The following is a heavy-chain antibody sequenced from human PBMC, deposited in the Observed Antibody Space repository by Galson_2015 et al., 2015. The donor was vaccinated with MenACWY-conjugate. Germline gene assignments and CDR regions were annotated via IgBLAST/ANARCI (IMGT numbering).Heavy chain of an antibody. V-gene: IGHV3-33*03. CDR2: IWYDGSQK. CDR1: GFTFNTYG. D-gene: IGHD7-27*01. Sequence: SLRLSCAASGFTFNTYGMHWVRQAPGKGLEWMAVIWYDGSQKYYADSVRGRFIISRDNSNNTVYLQMDSLRAGDTAVYYCATTPYNWGSPIEGFDNWGQGTLVTVSS. CDR3: ATTPYNWGSPIEGFDN. J-gene: IGHJ4*02.